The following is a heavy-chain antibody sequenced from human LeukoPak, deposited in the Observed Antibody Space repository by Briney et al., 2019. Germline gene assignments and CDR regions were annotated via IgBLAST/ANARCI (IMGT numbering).Heavy chain of an antibody. Sequence: SETLSLTCAVYGGSFSGYYWSWLRQPPGKGLEWIGEINHSGSTNYNPSLKSRVTISVDTSKNQFSLKLSSVTAADTAVYYCARSLRYFDWLLSADDAFDIWGQGTMVTVSS. CDR1: GGSFSGYY. V-gene: IGHV4-34*01. J-gene: IGHJ3*02. CDR3: ARSLRYFDWLLSADDAFDI. D-gene: IGHD3-9*01. CDR2: INHSGST.